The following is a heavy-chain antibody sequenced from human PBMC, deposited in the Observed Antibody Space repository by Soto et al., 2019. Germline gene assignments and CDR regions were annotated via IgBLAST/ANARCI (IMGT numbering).Heavy chain of an antibody. CDR3: AILYYYDSGDYYSNYQYYGMDV. D-gene: IGHD3-22*01. V-gene: IGHV1-46*01. Sequence: ASVKVSCKASGFTFTSFYMHWVRQAPGQGPEWMGIMHPYGRSTVYAQKFQGRVTLTRDTSTRTDYMELSSLRSDDTAVYYCAILYYYDSGDYYSNYQYYGMDVWGQGTTVTVSS. CDR2: MHPYGRST. CDR1: GFTFTSFY. J-gene: IGHJ6*02.